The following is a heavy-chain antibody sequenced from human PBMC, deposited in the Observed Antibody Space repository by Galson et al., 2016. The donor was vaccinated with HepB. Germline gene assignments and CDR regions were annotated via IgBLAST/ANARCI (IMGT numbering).Heavy chain of an antibody. V-gene: IGHV1-2*02. CDR1: GYTFTGYY. D-gene: IGHD6-13*01. CDR3: ASGSRDSSSWSSYGMDA. J-gene: IGHJ6*04. Sequence: SVKVSCKASGYTFTGYYMHWVRQAPGQGLEWMGWINPNSGGTNYAQKFQGRVTMTRDTSISTAYMELSRLRSDDTAVYYCASGSRDSSSWSSYGMDAWGVGTTVIVSS. CDR2: INPNSGGT.